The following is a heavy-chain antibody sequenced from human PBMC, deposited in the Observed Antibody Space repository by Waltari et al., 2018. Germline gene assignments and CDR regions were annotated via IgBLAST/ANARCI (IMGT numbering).Heavy chain of an antibody. Sequence: EVQLLESGGGLVQPGGSLRLSCAASGFTFSSNAMNWVRQAPGKGLWWVSTISGSGGSTDYADSMNGRFTISRDNSKNTLYLQMNGLRAEDTAVYYCVKLISSDSSGYCWGQGTLVTVSS. CDR1: GFTFSSNA. V-gene: IGHV3-23*01. J-gene: IGHJ4*02. D-gene: IGHD3-22*01. CDR2: ISGSGGST. CDR3: VKLISSDSSGYC.